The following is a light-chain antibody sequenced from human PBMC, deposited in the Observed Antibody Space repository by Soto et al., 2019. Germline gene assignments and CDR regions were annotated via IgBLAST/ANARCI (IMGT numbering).Light chain of an antibody. J-gene: IGKJ2*01. V-gene: IGKV1-5*01. CDR2: DAS. CDR1: QSISSW. CDR3: QQYNSYSPYT. Sequence: DIQMTQSPSTLSASVGDRVTITCRASQSISSWLAWYQQKPGKAPKLLIYDASSLESGVPSRVRGSGYGTEFTLNISSLQPDDFAPYYCQQYNSYSPYTFCQGNKLQIK.